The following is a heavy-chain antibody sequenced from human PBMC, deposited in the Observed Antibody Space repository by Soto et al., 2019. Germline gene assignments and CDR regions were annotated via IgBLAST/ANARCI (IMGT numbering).Heavy chain of an antibody. V-gene: IGHV5-51*01. CDR3: ARPSRDGYNLYYFDY. Sequence: EVQLVQSGAEVKKPGESLKISCKGSGYSFTSYWIAWVRQMPGKGLEWMGIIYPYDSDTRYSPSFHGQVTISADKSISTAYLQWSSLKYSDTAMYYFARPSRDGYNLYYFDYWGQGTLVTVSS. CDR1: GYSFTSYW. CDR2: IYPYDSDT. D-gene: IGHD5-12*01. J-gene: IGHJ4*02.